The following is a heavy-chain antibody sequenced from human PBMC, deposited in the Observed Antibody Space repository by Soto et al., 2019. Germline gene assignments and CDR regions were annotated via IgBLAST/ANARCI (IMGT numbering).Heavy chain of an antibody. CDR1: GYTFTSYG. D-gene: IGHD3-3*01. V-gene: IGHV1-18*01. J-gene: IGHJ5*02. CDR2: ISAYNGNT. Sequence: ASVKVSCKASGYTFTSYGISWVRQAPGQGLEWMGWISAYNGNTNYAQKLQGRVTMTTDTSTSTAYMELRSLRSDDTAVYYCARDKYYDFWSGYPVNWFDPWGQGTLVTVSS. CDR3: ARDKYYDFWSGYPVNWFDP.